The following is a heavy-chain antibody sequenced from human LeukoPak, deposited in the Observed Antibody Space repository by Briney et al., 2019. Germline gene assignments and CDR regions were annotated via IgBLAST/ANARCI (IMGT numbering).Heavy chain of an antibody. J-gene: IGHJ4*02. Sequence: SETLSLTCTVSGGSISSGGYYWSWIRQHPGKGLEWIGYIYYSGSTNYSPSLKSRVTISVDTSKNQFSLKLSSVTAADTAVYYCTGRLPLTYSSSWYRDYWGQGTLVTVSS. CDR2: IYYSGST. V-gene: IGHV4-61*08. D-gene: IGHD6-13*01. CDR3: TGRLPLTYSSSWYRDY. CDR1: GGSISSGGYY.